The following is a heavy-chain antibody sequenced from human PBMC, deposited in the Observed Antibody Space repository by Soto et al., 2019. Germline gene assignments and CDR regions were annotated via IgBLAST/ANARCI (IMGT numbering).Heavy chain of an antibody. V-gene: IGHV1-69*13. Sequence: SVKVSCKASGGTFSSYAISWVRQAPGQGLEWMGGIIPIFGTANYAQKFQGRVTITADESTSTAYKEMSSMRTEDTALYYCARDAIAAAANEWSWFDPWGQGTLVTVSS. CDR1: GGTFSSYA. D-gene: IGHD6-13*01. J-gene: IGHJ5*02. CDR2: IIPIFGTA. CDR3: ARDAIAAAANEWSWFDP.